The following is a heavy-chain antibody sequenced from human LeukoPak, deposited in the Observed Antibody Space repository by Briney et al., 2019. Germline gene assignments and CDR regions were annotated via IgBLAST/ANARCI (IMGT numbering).Heavy chain of an antibody. J-gene: IGHJ4*02. CDR2: IRSKANSYAT. V-gene: IGHV3-73*01. Sequence: GGSLRLSCAASGFTFSGSAMHWVRQASGKGLEWVGRIRSKANSYATAYAASVKGRFTISRDDSKNTAYLQMNSLKTEDTAVYYCARARTSQEGFDYWGQGTLVTVSS. CDR3: ARARTSQEGFDY. CDR1: GFTFSGSA. D-gene: IGHD2-2*01.